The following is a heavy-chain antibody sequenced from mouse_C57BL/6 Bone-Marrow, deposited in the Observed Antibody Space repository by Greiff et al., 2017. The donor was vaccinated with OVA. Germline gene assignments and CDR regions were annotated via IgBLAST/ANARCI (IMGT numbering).Heavy chain of an antibody. Sequence: QVQLQQSGAELVRPGASVTLSCKASGYTFTDYEMHWVKQTPVHGLEWIGAIDPETGGTAYNQKFKGKAILTADTSSSTAYMELRSLTSEDSAVYYCTRGLLLDYWGQGTTLTVSS. D-gene: IGHD2-1*01. V-gene: IGHV1-15*01. CDR2: IDPETGGT. CDR1: GYTFTDYE. J-gene: IGHJ2*01. CDR3: TRGLLLDY.